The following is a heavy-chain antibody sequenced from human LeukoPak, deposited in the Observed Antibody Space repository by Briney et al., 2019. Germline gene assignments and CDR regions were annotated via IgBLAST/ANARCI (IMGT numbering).Heavy chain of an antibody. CDR3: ARPTHSIGIDY. CDR2: IYYSGST. D-gene: IGHD6-19*01. Sequence: SETLSLTCTVSGGSISSYYWSWIRQPPGKGLEWIGYIYYSGSTNYNPSLKSRVTISVDTSRNQFSLKLSSVAAADTAVYYCARPTHSIGIDYWGQGTLVTVSS. V-gene: IGHV4-59*01. J-gene: IGHJ4*02. CDR1: GGSISSYY.